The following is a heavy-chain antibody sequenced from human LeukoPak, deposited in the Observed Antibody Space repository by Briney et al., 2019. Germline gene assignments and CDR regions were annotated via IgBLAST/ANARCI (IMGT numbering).Heavy chain of an antibody. CDR3: ARSAFLVTAPGLYYFDY. Sequence: PSETLSLTCTVSSGSISNYYWSWIRQPPGNGLEWIGYIYNSGSTNYNPSLKGRVTMSVATSKNQFSLHLSSVTAADTAVYYCARSAFLVTAPGLYYFDYWGQGTLVAVSS. CDR2: IYNSGST. CDR1: SGSISNYY. V-gene: IGHV4-59*12. J-gene: IGHJ4*02. D-gene: IGHD6-13*01.